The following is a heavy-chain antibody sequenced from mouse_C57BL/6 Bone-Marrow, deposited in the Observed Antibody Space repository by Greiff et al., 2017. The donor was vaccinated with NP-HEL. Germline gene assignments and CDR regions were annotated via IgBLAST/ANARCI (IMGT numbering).Heavy chain of an antibody. Sequence: EVKLVESGGGLVQPGGSLKLSCAASGFTFSDYGMAWVRQAPRKGPEWVAFISNLAYSIYYADTVTGRFTISRENAKITLYLEMSSLRSEDTAMYYCARRCYYGSYYAMDYWGQGTSVTVSS. CDR3: ARRCYYGSYYAMDY. CDR1: GFTFSDYG. J-gene: IGHJ4*01. V-gene: IGHV5-15*01. CDR2: ISNLAYSI. D-gene: IGHD1-1*01.